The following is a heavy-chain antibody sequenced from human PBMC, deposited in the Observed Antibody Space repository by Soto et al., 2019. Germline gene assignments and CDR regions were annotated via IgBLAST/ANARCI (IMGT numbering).Heavy chain of an antibody. D-gene: IGHD2-15*01. CDR3: ARDLGKYCSGGSCYSGYFDY. J-gene: IGHJ4*02. CDR2: INTNSGGT. Sequence: QVQLVQSGAEVKKPGASVKVSCKASGYTFTGYYMHWVRQAPGQGLEWMGWINTNSGGTNYAQKFQGWVTMTRDTSISTAYMELSRLRSDDTAVYYCARDLGKYCSGGSCYSGYFDYWGQGTLVTVSS. CDR1: GYTFTGYY. V-gene: IGHV1-2*04.